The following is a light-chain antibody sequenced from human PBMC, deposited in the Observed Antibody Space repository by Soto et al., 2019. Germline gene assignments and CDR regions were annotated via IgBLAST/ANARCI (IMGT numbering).Light chain of an antibody. J-gene: IGKJ1*01. CDR3: QQYNSWPGT. CDR2: GPS. V-gene: IGKV3-15*01. CDR1: QSVSSN. Sequence: EIVMTQSPATLSVSPGERATLSCRASQSVSSNLAWYQQKPGQAPRLLIYGPSTRATGIPTRFSGSESGTEFTLTISSLQSEDFAVYYCQQYNSWPGTFGQGTKVEIK.